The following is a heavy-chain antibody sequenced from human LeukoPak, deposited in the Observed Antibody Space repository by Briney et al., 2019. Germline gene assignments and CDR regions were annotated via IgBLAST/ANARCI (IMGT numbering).Heavy chain of an antibody. D-gene: IGHD2-2*01. V-gene: IGHV4-59*12. J-gene: IGHJ4*02. Sequence: SETLSLTCTVSGGSISSYYWSWIRQPPGKGLEWIGYIYYSGSTNYNPSLKSRVTISVDRSKNQFSLKLSSVTAADTAVYYCASTRRFSSTSWPGDYWGQGTLVTVSS. CDR3: ASTRRFSSTSWPGDY. CDR1: GGSISSYY. CDR2: IYYSGST.